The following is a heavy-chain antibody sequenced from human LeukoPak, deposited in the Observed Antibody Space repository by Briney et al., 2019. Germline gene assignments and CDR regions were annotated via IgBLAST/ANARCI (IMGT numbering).Heavy chain of an antibody. D-gene: IGHD5-24*01. CDR2: IYPDDSDT. CDR3: ARPRDGYNSWFDP. J-gene: IGHJ5*02. CDR1: GYSFTSYW. Sequence: GESLKISFKGSGYSFTSYWIGWVRPMPGKGREWMGIIYPDDSDTRYSPSFQGQVTISADKSISTAYLQWSSLKASDTAMYYCARPRDGYNSWFDPWGQGTLVTVSS. V-gene: IGHV5-51*01.